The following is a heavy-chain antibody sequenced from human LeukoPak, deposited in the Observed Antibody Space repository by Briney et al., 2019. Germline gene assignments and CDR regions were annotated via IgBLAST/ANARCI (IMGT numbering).Heavy chain of an antibody. V-gene: IGHV1-2*02. D-gene: IGHD3-16*02. CDR1: GGTFSSYA. CDR3: ARQQEVSGYFDY. CDR2: INPNSGVT. J-gene: IGHJ4*02. Sequence: APVKVSCKASGGTFSSYAISWVRQAPGQGLEWMGWINPNSGVTNYAQNFQGRVSMTRDTSISTAYMELSRLRSDDTAVYYCARQQEVSGYFDYWGQGTLVTVSS.